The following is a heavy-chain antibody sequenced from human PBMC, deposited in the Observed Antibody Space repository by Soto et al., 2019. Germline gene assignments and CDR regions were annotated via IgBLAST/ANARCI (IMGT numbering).Heavy chain of an antibody. CDR2: INPNSGGT. V-gene: IGHV1-2*04. CDR3: ARGAEAGYVPFDI. J-gene: IGHJ3*02. D-gene: IGHD5-12*01. Sequence: ASVKVSCKASGYTFTGYYMHWVRQAPGQGLEWIGWINPNSGGTNYAQKFQGWVTMTRDTSISTAYMELSRLRSDDTAVYYWARGAEAGYVPFDIWGQGTMVTVAS. CDR1: GYTFTGYY.